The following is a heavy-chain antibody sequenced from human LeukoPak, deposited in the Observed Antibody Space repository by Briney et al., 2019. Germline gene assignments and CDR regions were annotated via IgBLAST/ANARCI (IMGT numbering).Heavy chain of an antibody. CDR1: GYTFTSYG. V-gene: IGHV1-18*01. CDR2: ISAYNGNT. J-gene: IGHJ5*02. CDR3: ARDGRQWLVGGFDP. Sequence: RASVKVSCKASGYTFTSYGISWVRQAPGQGLEWMGWISAYNGNTNYAQKLQGRVTMTTDTSTSTAYMELRSLRSDDTAVYYCARDGRQWLVGGFDPWGQGTLVTVFS. D-gene: IGHD6-19*01.